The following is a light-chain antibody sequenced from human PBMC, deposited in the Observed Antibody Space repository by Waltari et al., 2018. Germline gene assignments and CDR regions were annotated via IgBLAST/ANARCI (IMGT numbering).Light chain of an antibody. J-gene: IGLJ2*01. Sequence: QSALTQPRSVSGSPGQSVTISCTGTTSDVGGYNFVSWYQQDPDKAPKLIIYDVNKRPSGLADRFSGSKSGNTASLTISGLQAEDEADYYCCSYAGSYTLVFGGGTKLTVL. CDR3: CSYAGSYTLV. V-gene: IGLV2-11*01. CDR2: DVN. CDR1: TSDVGGYNF.